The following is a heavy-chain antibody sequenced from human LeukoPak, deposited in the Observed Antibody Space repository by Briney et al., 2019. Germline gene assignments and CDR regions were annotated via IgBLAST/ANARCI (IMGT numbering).Heavy chain of an antibody. CDR1: GYTFSNYA. D-gene: IGHD1-1*01. V-gene: IGHV3-23*01. CDR2: STGSGGTT. CDR3: AKSRSGSANWALQIFDN. J-gene: IGHJ4*02. Sequence: GGSLRLSCAASGYTFSNYAMSWVRQAPGKGLEWVSASTGSGGTTYYADSVMGRFTISRDNSKNSLFVQMNSLRAEDTAVYFCAKSRSGSANWALQIFDNWGQGTLVTVSS.